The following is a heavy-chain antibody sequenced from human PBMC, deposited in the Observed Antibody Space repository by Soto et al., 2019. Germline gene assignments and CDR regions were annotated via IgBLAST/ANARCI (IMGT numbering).Heavy chain of an antibody. V-gene: IGHV3-30*03. CDR1: GFTFNNYG. D-gene: IGHD6-19*01. CDR3: ARDLGVGLAGAGRTEYFQY. J-gene: IGHJ1*01. CDR2: ISSEGSNK. Sequence: GGSLRLSCAASGFTFNNYGMHWVLQAPGKGLEWVAVISSEGSNKKYAVSVKGRFTISRDNSKNTLYLQMASLRAEDTAVYYCARDLGVGLAGAGRTEYFQYWGQGTRVTVSS.